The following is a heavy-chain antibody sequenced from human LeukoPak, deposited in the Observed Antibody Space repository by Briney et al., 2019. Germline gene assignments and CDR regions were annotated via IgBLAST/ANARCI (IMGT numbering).Heavy chain of an antibody. J-gene: IGHJ6*02. CDR1: GFTFSSYA. Sequence: GGSLRLSCAASGFTFSSYAMHWVRQAPGKGLEWVAVISYDGSNKYYADSVKGRFTISRDNSKNTLYLQVNSLRAEDTAVYYCARDDPGPYYYYGMDVWGQGTTVTVSS. V-gene: IGHV3-30-3*01. CDR3: ARDDPGPYYYYGMDV. CDR2: ISYDGSNK.